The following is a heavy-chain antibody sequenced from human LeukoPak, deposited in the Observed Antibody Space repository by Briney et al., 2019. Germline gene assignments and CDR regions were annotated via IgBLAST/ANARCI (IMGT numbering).Heavy chain of an antibody. CDR3: ADAQNYYDGSDLDAFDI. V-gene: IGHV1-69*04. J-gene: IGHJ3*02. CDR2: IIPILGIA. CDR1: GGTFSSYA. Sequence: SVKVSCKASGGTFSSYAISWVRQAPGQGLEWMGRIIPILGIANYAQKFQGRVTITADKSTSTAYMELSSLRSEDTAVYYCADAQNYYDGSDLDAFDIWGQGTMVTVSS. D-gene: IGHD3-22*01.